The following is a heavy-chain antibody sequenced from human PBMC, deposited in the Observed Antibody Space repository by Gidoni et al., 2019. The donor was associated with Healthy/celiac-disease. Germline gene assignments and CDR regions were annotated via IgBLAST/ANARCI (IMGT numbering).Heavy chain of an antibody. D-gene: IGHD2-8*01. J-gene: IGHJ3*02. CDR2: ISSSSSTI. Sequence: EVQLVASGGGLVQPGGSLRLSCSASGFTFSSFSMNWVRQAPGKGLEWVSYISSSSSTIYYADSVKGRFTISRDNAKNSLYLQMNSLRDEDTAVYYCARDSDSVLMVYAIVGAFDIWGQGTMVTVSS. CDR3: ARDSDSVLMVYAIVGAFDI. V-gene: IGHV3-48*02. CDR1: GFTFSSFS.